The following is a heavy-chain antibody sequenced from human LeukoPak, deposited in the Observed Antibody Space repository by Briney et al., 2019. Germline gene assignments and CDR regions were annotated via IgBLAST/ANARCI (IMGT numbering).Heavy chain of an antibody. CDR3: ARSIGEQQLASDY. CDR2: INPNSGGT. CDR1: GYTFTGYY. D-gene: IGHD6-13*01. V-gene: IGHV1-2*02. Sequence: GASVKVSCKASGYTFTGYYMHWVRQAPGQGLEWMGWINPNSGGTNYAQKFQGRVTMTRDTSISTAYMELSRMRSDDTAVYYCARSIGEQQLASDYWGQGTLVTVSS. J-gene: IGHJ4*02.